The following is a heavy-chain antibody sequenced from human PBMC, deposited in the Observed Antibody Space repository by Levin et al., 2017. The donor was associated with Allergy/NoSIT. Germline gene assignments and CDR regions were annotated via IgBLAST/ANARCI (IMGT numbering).Heavy chain of an antibody. CDR1: GFTFSAST. J-gene: IGHJ4*02. CDR3: TSLVV. V-gene: IGHV3-73*01. CDR2: IRDKAHNYAT. Sequence: QAGGSLRLSCAASGFTFSASTVHWVRQASGKGLEWVGRIRDKAHNYATAYAASVKGRFTISRDDSKNTAYLQMNSLKIEDTAVYYCTSLVVGGQGTLVTVSS. D-gene: IGHD2-15*01.